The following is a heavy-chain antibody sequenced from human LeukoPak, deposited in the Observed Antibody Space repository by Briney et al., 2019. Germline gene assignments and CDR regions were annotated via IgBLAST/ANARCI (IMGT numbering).Heavy chain of an antibody. V-gene: IGHV4-34*01. J-gene: IGHJ5*02. Sequence: SETLSLTCAVYGGSFSGYYWSWIRQPPGKGLEWIGEINHSGSTNYNPSLKSRVTISVDTSKNQFSLKLSSVTAADTAVYYCARDGGYGDTRFDPWGQGTLVTVSS. CDR1: GGSFSGYY. CDR2: INHSGST. CDR3: ARDGGYGDTRFDP. D-gene: IGHD4-17*01.